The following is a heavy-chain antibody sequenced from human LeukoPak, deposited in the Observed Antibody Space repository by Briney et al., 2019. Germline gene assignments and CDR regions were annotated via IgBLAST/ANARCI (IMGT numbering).Heavy chain of an antibody. J-gene: IGHJ3*02. V-gene: IGHV3-23*01. D-gene: IGHD2-2*01. CDR2: ISGSGGFT. CDR1: GFTFSSYA. CDR3: AKRGYCSSTSCYLNAFDI. Sequence: GGSLRLSCAASGFTFSSYAMSWVRQAPGKGLGWVSAISGSGGFTYYADSVKGRFTISRDNSKNTLYLQMNSLRAEDTAVYYCAKRGYCSSTSCYLNAFDIWGQGTMVTVSS.